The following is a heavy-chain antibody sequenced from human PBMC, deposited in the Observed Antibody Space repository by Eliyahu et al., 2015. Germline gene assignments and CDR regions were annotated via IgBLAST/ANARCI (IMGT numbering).Heavy chain of an antibody. V-gene: IGHV3-21*02. CDR3: ARSDGLDV. Sequence: EVQLVESGGGLVKPGGSLXLSCAASGFTFSXSNMNWVRQTPGKGLEWVSSISTGGGYIYYAGSVKGRFTISRDNANNSVYLQMDSLRAEDTAVYYCARSDGLDVWGQGTTVTVTS. J-gene: IGHJ6*02. CDR1: GFTFSXSN. CDR2: ISTGGGYI.